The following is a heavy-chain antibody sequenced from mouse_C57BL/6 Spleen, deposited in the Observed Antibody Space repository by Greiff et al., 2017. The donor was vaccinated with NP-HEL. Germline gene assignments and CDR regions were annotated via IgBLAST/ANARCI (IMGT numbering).Heavy chain of an antibody. V-gene: IGHV1-26*01. CDR1: GYTFTDYY. J-gene: IGHJ2*01. D-gene: IGHD1-2*01. Sequence: VQLQQSGPELVKPGASVKISCKASGYTFTDYYMNWVKQSHGKSLEWIGDINPNNGGTSYNQKFKGKATLTVDKSSSTAYMELRSLTSEDSAVYYCALLRPYFDYWGQGTTLTVSS. CDR2: INPNNGGT. CDR3: ALLRPYFDY.